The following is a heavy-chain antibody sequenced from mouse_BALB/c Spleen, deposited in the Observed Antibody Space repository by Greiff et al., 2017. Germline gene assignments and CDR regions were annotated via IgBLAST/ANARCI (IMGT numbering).Heavy chain of an antibody. V-gene: IGHV1-80*01. Sequence: QVQLKQSGAELVRPGSSVKISCKASGYAFSSYWMNWVKQRPGQGLEWIGQIYPGDGDTNYNGKFKGKATLTADKSSSTAYMQLSSLTSEDSAVYFCARWNGNYPYYAMDYWGQGTSVTVSS. CDR2: IYPGDGDT. CDR3: ARWNGNYPYYAMDY. J-gene: IGHJ4*01. CDR1: GYAFSSYW. D-gene: IGHD2-1*01.